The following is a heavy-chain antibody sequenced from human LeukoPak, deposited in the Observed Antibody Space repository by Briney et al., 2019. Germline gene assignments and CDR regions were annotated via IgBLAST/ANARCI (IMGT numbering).Heavy chain of an antibody. J-gene: IGHJ4*02. CDR2: IYNDGSA. D-gene: IGHD3-22*01. CDR3: AKGDYYDSSGYGI. V-gene: IGHV3-53*01. Sequence: PGGSLRLSCAASGLIVSSHYMSWVRQAPGQGLEWVSVIYNDGSAYYADSVKGRFTISRDNSKNTLYLEMNTLRAEDTAVYYCAKGDYYDSSGYGIWGQGTLVTVSS. CDR1: GLIVSSHY.